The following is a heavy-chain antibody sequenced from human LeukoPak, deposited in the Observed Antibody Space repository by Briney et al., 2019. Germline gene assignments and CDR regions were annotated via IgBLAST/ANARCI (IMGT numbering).Heavy chain of an antibody. Sequence: GASVKVSCQASAHSFTDYYMHWVRQAPGQGLEWMGWINPKSGGTNYAQQFQGRVTMTRDTSISTAYMELTRLTSDDTAGYYCARLLSGYDYFAMVYFDYWGQGTLVTVSS. CDR3: ARLLSGYDYFAMVYFDY. CDR2: INPKSGGT. D-gene: IGHD5-12*01. CDR1: AHSFTDYY. V-gene: IGHV1-2*02. J-gene: IGHJ4*02.